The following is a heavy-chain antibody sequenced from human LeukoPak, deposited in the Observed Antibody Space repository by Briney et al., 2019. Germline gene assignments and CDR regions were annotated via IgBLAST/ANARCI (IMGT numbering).Heavy chain of an antibody. CDR2: ISANGVST. J-gene: IGHJ4*02. CDR3: AKGRSAAVTSALNY. D-gene: IGHD4-23*01. Sequence: GGSLRLSSAASGFTFSSYAMNWVRQAPGKGLEWVSGISANGVSTYYADSVKSRFTISRDNSKTTLYLQMNSLRAEDTAVYYCAKGRSAAVTSALNYWGQGTLVTVSS. CDR1: GFTFSSYA. V-gene: IGHV3-23*01.